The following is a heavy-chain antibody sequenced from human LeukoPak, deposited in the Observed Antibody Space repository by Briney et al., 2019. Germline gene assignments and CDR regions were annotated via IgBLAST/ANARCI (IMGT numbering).Heavy chain of an antibody. V-gene: IGHV1-18*01. J-gene: IGHJ6*03. CDR2: ISDYNDNT. D-gene: IGHD6-13*01. CDR1: GYTFTRDG. Sequence: ASVKVSCKASGYTFTRDGISWVRQAPGQGRGWMGWISDYNDNTNYTQQLLGRVTMTPDPSTSTAYMELRSLRSDDTAVYFFARSSNWVPYYYCMDVWGKGTTVTVSS. CDR3: ARSSNWVPYYYCMDV.